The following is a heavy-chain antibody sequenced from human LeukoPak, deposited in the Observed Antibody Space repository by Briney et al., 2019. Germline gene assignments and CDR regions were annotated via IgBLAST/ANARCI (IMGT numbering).Heavy chain of an antibody. Sequence: GGSLRLSCAASGFTFSSCVMHWVRQAPGKGLEWVAVIWYDGTNKYYADSVKGRFTISRDNSKNTLYLQMNSLRAEDTAVYYCARGRDGYNWIDYWGQGTLVTVSS. V-gene: IGHV3-33*01. J-gene: IGHJ4*02. D-gene: IGHD5-24*01. CDR1: GFTFSSCV. CDR2: IWYDGTNK. CDR3: ARGRDGYNWIDY.